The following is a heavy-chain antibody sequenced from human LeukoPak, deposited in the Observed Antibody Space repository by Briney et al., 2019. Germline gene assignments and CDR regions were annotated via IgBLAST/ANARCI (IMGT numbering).Heavy chain of an antibody. Sequence: GGSLRLSCAVPGYTLSDHYIDWVRQAPGKGLEWVSAISNNGGYTYYADSVQGRFTISRDNSKSTLCLQMNSLRAEDTAVYYCAKQLGYCSDGSCYFPYWGQGTLVTVSS. CDR1: GYTLSDHY. D-gene: IGHD2-15*01. J-gene: IGHJ4*02. CDR2: ISNNGGYT. CDR3: AKQLGYCSDGSCYFPY. V-gene: IGHV3-23*01.